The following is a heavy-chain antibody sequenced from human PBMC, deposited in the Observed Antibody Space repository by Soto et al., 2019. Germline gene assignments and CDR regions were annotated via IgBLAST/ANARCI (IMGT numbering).Heavy chain of an antibody. CDR3: ARESGMNGMDV. J-gene: IGHJ6*02. V-gene: IGHV3-74*01. CDR1: EFTFSSYW. Sequence: EVQLVESGGGLVQPGGSLRLSCAAFEFTFSSYWMHWVRQPPGTGLVWVSRINSDGSVTNYADSVKGRFTISRDNAKNTVYLQMNSLRAEDTAVYYCARESGMNGMDVWAQGTTVTVSS. CDR2: INSDGSVT.